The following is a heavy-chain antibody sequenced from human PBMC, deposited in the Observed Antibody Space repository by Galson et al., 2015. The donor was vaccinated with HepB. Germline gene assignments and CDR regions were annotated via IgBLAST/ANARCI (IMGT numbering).Heavy chain of an antibody. CDR3: ARTNPYCGGDCYQIDY. D-gene: IGHD2-21*02. CDR2: IYYSGST. J-gene: IGHJ4*02. V-gene: IGHV4-59*01. CDR1: GGSISSYY. Sequence: ETLSLTCTVSGGSISSYYWSWIRQPPGKGLEWIGYIYYSGSTNYNPSLKSRVTISVDTSKNQFSLKLSSVTAADTAVYYCARTNPYCGGDCYQIDYWGRGTLVTVSS.